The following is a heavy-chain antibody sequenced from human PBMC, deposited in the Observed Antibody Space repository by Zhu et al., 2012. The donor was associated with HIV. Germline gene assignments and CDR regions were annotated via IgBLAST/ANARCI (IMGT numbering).Heavy chain of an antibody. J-gene: IGHJ4*02. CDR3: ARGSPFSGYYLDY. CDR2: IYYSGST. CDR1: GGSISSYY. Sequence: QVQLQESGPGLVKPSETLSLTCTVSGGSISSYYWSWIRQPPGKGLEWIGYIYYSGSTNYNPSLKSRVTISVDTSKNQFSLKLSSVTAADTAVYYCARGSPFSGYYLDYWGQGTLVTVFS. D-gene: IGHD3-22*01. V-gene: IGHV4-59*01.